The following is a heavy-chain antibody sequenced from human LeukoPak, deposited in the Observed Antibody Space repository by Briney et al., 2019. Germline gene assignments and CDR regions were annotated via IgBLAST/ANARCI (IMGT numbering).Heavy chain of an antibody. J-gene: IGHJ3*02. Sequence: SETLSLTCTVSGGSISSSSYYWGWIRQSPGKGLEWIGSIYYSGSTYYNPSLKSRVTISVDTSKNQFSLMVSSVTAAETAVYYCARPALGAFDIWGQGTMVTVSS. CDR1: GGSISSSSYY. D-gene: IGHD2-15*01. CDR3: ARPALGAFDI. V-gene: IGHV4-39*01. CDR2: IYYSGST.